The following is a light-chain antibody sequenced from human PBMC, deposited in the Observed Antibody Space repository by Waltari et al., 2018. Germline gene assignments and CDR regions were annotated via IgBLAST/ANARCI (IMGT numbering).Light chain of an antibody. J-gene: IGLJ1*01. Sequence: SYELTQTPSVSVSPGQTARITCSGHELPRKYAYWFQQKSGQAPRLVIYEDTKRPSGIPDRFSGSSSGTVATLTTAGAQVDDEADYYCYSSDSTGLRVFGGGTSVVVL. V-gene: IGLV3-10*01. CDR2: EDT. CDR1: ELPRKY. CDR3: YSSDSTGLRV.